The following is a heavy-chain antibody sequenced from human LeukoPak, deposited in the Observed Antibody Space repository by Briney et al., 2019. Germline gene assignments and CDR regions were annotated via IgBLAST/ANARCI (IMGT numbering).Heavy chain of an antibody. D-gene: IGHD6-13*01. Sequence: SETLSLTCTVSGGSISSYYWSWIRQPPGKGLEWVGYIYYSGTTNYNPSLKSRVTISVDTTKNQFSLKLSSVTAADTAVYYCARGVDIAAAQSGYGGQGTL. CDR3: ARGVDIAAAQSGY. J-gene: IGHJ4*02. CDR2: IYYSGTT. V-gene: IGHV4-59*01. CDR1: GGSISSYY.